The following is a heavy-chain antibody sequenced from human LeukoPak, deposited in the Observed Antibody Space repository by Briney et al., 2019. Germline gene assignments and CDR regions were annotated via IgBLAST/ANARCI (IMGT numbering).Heavy chain of an antibody. CDR3: ARDRGGDAFDI. V-gene: IGHV1-2*02. CDR1: GYTFTTNY. CDR2: TNPNSGGT. Sequence: GASVKVSCKASGYTFTTNYMHWVRQAPGQGLEWMGWTNPNSGGTKYAQNFQGRVTMTRDTSISTAYMELSGLRSDDTAVFYCARDRGGDAFDIWGQGTMVTVSS. D-gene: IGHD3-10*01. J-gene: IGHJ3*02.